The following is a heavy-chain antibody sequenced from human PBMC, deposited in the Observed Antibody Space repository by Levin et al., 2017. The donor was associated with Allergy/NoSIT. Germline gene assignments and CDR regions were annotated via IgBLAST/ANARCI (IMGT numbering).Heavy chain of an antibody. CDR2: IYYSGST. Sequence: SETLSLTCTVSGGSVSSGSYYWSWIRQPPGKGLEWIGYIYYSGSTNYNPSLKSRVTISVDTSKNQFSLKLSSVTAADTAVYYCARELAAAGPGLNWFDPWGQGTLVTVSS. CDR1: GGSVSSGSYY. D-gene: IGHD6-13*01. J-gene: IGHJ5*02. CDR3: ARELAAAGPGLNWFDP. V-gene: IGHV4-61*01.